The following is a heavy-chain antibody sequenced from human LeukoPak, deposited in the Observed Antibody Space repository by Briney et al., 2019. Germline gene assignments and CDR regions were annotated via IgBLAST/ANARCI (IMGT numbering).Heavy chain of an antibody. J-gene: IGHJ6*04. V-gene: IGHV3-7*01. CDR2: INQDGTEK. CDR1: GFTFRTYW. D-gene: IGHD3-10*02. CDR3: AELGITMIGGV. Sequence: GGSLRLSCAVSGFTFRTYWMTWVRQAPGKGLEGVANINQDGTEKYYVDSVKGRFSISRDNAKNSLDLQMNSLRAEDTAVYYCAELGITMIGGVWGKGTTVTISS.